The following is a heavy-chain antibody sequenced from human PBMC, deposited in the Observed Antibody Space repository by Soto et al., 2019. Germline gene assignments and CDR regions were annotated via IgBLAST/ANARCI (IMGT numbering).Heavy chain of an antibody. CDR3: AAAVARGWFDP. CDR1: GGSFSGYY. CDR2: INHSGST. D-gene: IGHD6-19*01. V-gene: IGHV4-34*02. J-gene: IGHJ5*02. Sequence: QVQLQQWGAGLLKPSETLSLTCAIYGGSFSGYYWSWIRQPPGKGLEWIGEINHSGSTNYNPSLKSRVAMSVDTSKNQFSLKRSSVTAADMAVYYCAAAVARGWFDPWGQGTLVTVSS.